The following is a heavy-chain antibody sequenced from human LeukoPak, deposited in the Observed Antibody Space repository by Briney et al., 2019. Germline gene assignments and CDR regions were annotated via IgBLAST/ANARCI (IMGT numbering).Heavy chain of an antibody. CDR3: TRLREGFSEWPYTGYYYYGMDV. J-gene: IGHJ6*02. D-gene: IGHD3-3*01. V-gene: IGHV3-73*01. Sequence: PGGSLRLSCAASGFTFSGSAMHWVRQASGKGLEWVGRIRSKANSYATAYAASVKGRFTISRDDSKNTAYLQMNSLKTEDTAVYYCTRLREGFSEWPYTGYYYYGMDVWGQGTTVTVSS. CDR1: GFTFSGSA. CDR2: IRSKANSYAT.